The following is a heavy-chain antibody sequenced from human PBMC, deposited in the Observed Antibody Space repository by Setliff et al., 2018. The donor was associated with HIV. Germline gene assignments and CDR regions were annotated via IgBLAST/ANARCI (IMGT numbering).Heavy chain of an antibody. CDR3: ATEGIAVAGLNWFDP. D-gene: IGHD6-19*01. V-gene: IGHV3-66*01. Sequence: GGSLRLSCAASGFTVSTYYMSWVRQAPGKGLEWVSTIYSGGSTYHADSVKGRFTLSRDDAKYSLYLQMNSLRAEDTAVYYCATEGIAVAGLNWFDPWGQGTLVTVSS. CDR1: GFTVSTYY. J-gene: IGHJ5*02. CDR2: IYSGGST.